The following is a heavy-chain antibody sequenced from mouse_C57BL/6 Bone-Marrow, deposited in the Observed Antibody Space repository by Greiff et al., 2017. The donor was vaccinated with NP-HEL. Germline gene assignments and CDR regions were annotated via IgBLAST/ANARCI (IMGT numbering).Heavy chain of an antibody. CDR1: GYTFTSYW. CDR3: ANLFITTVVAPYAMDY. D-gene: IGHD1-1*01. Sequence: LQQPGAELVKPGASVKLSCKASGYTFTSYWMHWVKQRPGQGLEWIGMIHPNSGSTNYNEKFKSKATLTVDKSSSTAYMQLSSLTSEDSAVYYCANLFITTVVAPYAMDYWGQGTSVTVSS. CDR2: IHPNSGST. V-gene: IGHV1-64*01. J-gene: IGHJ4*01.